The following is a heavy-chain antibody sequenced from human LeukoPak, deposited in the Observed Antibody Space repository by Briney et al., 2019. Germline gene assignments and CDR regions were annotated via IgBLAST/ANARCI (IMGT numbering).Heavy chain of an antibody. CDR1: GFTFSSYA. J-gene: IGHJ6*02. D-gene: IGHD3-9*01. CDR2: ISGSGGST. CDR3: AKLSVGGYFDWLSCMDV. Sequence: PGGSLRLSCAASGFTFSSYAMSWVRQAPGKGLEWVSAISGSGGSTYYADSVKGRFTISRDNSKNTLYLQMNSLRAEDTAVYYCAKLSVGGYFDWLSCMDVWGQGTTVTVSS. V-gene: IGHV3-23*01.